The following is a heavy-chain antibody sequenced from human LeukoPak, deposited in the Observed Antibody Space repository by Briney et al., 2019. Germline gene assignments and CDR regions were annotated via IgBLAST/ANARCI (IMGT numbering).Heavy chain of an antibody. CDR1: GVSISSSAYY. CDR3: ARGRNWNYESHFDY. Sequence: SETLSLTCSVSGVSISSSAYYWAWIRQPPGKGLKWIGSIYYSVSSHYNPSLKSRVTISVDTSKNQFSLKLSSVTAADTAVYYCARGRNWNYESHFDYWGQGTLVTVSS. CDR2: IYYSVSS. J-gene: IGHJ4*02. D-gene: IGHD1-7*01. V-gene: IGHV4-39*07.